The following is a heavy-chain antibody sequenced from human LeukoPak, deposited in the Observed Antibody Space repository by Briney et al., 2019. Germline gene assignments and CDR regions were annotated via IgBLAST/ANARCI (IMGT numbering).Heavy chain of an antibody. V-gene: IGHV4-4*09. J-gene: IGHJ4*02. D-gene: IGHD6-6*01. CDR3: ARTYSRSASFDY. CDR2: IYASGST. CDR1: GGSISNYY. Sequence: SETLSLTCTVSGGSISNYYWSWIRQPPGKGLEWIGYIYASGSTTYNPSLKSRVTISVDPSRNQFSLKLGSVTAGDTAVYYCARTYSRSASFDYWGQGTLVTVSS.